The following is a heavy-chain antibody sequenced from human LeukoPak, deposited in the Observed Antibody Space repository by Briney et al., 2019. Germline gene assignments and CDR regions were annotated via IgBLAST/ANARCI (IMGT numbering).Heavy chain of an antibody. V-gene: IGHV1-69*05. CDR2: IIPIFGTA. CDR1: GGTFSNYA. D-gene: IGHD5-24*01. CDR3: ARGATAGYYYYYMDV. J-gene: IGHJ6*03. Sequence: SVKVSCXASGGTFSNYAISWVRQAHGQGLEWMGGIIPIFGTANYAQKFQGRVTITTDESTSTAYMELSSLRSEDTAVYYCARGATAGYYYYYMDVWGKGTTVTVSS.